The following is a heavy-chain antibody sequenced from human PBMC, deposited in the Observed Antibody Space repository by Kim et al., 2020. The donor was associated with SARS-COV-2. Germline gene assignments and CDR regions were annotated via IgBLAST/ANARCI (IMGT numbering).Heavy chain of an antibody. J-gene: IGHJ4*02. CDR1: GYTFATYG. CDR2: LYPGNGDT. Sequence: ASVKVSCKTSGYTFATYGLHWVRQAPGQRLEWMGWLYPGNGDTKFSQKFQGRITITRDTSVSTAYMELNSLMSEDTAVYYCARDEDYWGQGTLVTVSS. V-gene: IGHV1-3*01. CDR3: ARDEDY.